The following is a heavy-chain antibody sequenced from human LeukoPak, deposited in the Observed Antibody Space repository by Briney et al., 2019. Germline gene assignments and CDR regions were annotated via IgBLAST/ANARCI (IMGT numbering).Heavy chain of an antibody. CDR2: ISTSGSTI. Sequence: GGSLRLXCAASGFTFSDCYMNWIRQAPGKGLEWVSYISTSGSTIYYADSVKGRFTISRDNAKNSLYLQMNSLRAEDTAVYYCARRRLSSSWYPDYFDYWGQGTLVTVSS. D-gene: IGHD6-13*01. CDR3: ARRRLSSSWYPDYFDY. V-gene: IGHV3-11*04. CDR1: GFTFSDCY. J-gene: IGHJ4*02.